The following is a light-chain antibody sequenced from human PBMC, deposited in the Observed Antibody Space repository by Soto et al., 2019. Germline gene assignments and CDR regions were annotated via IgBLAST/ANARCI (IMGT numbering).Light chain of an antibody. Sequence: EIVSTQSPGTLSLSPGERATLSCRASQGVTPAYLAWYQHKPGQAPRLLIYGASNRATGIPDRFSGSGSGTDFTLTISRLEPEDFAVYSCQQYGGSPLFTFGPGTRVDVK. CDR3: QQYGGSPLFT. V-gene: IGKV3-20*01. CDR1: QGVTPAY. J-gene: IGKJ3*01. CDR2: GAS.